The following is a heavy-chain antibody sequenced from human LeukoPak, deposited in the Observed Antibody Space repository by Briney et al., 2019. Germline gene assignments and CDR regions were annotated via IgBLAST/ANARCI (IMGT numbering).Heavy chain of an antibody. D-gene: IGHD6-19*01. V-gene: IGHV1-2*06. CDR1: GYTFTGYY. CDR2: INPNSGGT. J-gene: IGHJ4*02. CDR3: ARLWAVAGTQDY. Sequence: ASLTVSCTASGYTFTGYYMHWVRQAPGQGLKWMGRINPNSGGTNYAQKFQGRVTMTRDTSISTAYMELSRLRSDDTAVYYCARLWAVAGTQDYWGQGTLVTVSS.